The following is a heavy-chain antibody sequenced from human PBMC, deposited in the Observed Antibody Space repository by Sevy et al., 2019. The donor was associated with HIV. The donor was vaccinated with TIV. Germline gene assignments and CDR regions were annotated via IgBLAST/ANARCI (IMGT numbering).Heavy chain of an antibody. CDR3: ARKYDSSGYFDY. CDR1: GFTFSRYA. D-gene: IGHD3-22*01. CDR2: IIGSGGRGDKT. V-gene: IGHV3-23*01. Sequence: GGSLRLSCAASGFTFSRYAMNWVRQAPGKGLEWVSGIIGSGGRGDKTNYADSVKGRFTTSRDDSKNSLYLQLNSLRAEDTAIYYCARKYDSSGYFDYWGQGTLVTVSS. J-gene: IGHJ4*02.